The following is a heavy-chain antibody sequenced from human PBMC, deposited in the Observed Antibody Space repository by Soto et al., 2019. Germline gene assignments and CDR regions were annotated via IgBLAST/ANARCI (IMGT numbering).Heavy chain of an antibody. Sequence: PGGSLRLSCADSGFTFSNAWMNWVRQAPGKGLEWVGRIKSNTDLGTTDYAAPVEGRFTISRDDSKNTLYLQMNSLKTEDTAVYYCTTLLLVVITTYDFDYWGQGTLVTVSS. J-gene: IGHJ4*02. CDR2: IKSNTDLGTT. CDR1: GFTFSNAW. V-gene: IGHV3-15*07. CDR3: TTLLLVVITTYDFDY. D-gene: IGHD3-22*01.